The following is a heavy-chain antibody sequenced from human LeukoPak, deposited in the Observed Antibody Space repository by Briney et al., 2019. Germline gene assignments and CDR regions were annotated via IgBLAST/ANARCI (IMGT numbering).Heavy chain of an antibody. CDR1: GFTFSGYY. D-gene: IGHD3-9*01. V-gene: IGHV3-11*01. Sequence: PGGSLRLSCAASGFTFSGYYMSWIRQAPGKGLEWVSYISSSGSTIYYADSVKGRFTISRDNAKNSLYLQMNSLRAEDTAVYYCARDMRYFDWLESPIHAFDIWGQGTMVTVSS. CDR3: ARDMRYFDWLESPIHAFDI. CDR2: ISSSGSTI. J-gene: IGHJ3*02.